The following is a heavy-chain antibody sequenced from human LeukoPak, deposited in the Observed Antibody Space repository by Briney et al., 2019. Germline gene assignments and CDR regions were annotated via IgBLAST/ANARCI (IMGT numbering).Heavy chain of an antibody. V-gene: IGHV4-34*01. CDR2: INHSGST. J-gene: IGHJ5*02. Sequence: SETLSLTCAVYGVSFSGYYWSWIRQPPGKGLEWIGEINHSGSTNYNPSLKSRVTISVDTSKNQFSLKLSSVTAADTAVYSCARVVAAPRGWFDPWGQGTLVTVSS. CDR3: ARVVAAPRGWFDP. D-gene: IGHD2-15*01. CDR1: GVSFSGYY.